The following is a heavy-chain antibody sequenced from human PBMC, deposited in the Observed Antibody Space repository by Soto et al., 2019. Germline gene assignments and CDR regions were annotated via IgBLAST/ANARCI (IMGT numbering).Heavy chain of an antibody. V-gene: IGHV3-11*04. D-gene: IGHD3-10*01. J-gene: IGHJ4*02. CDR1: GFTFSDYY. CDR3: ASLAIGTIIRGAPDF. Sequence: LRLSCAASGFTFSDYYMTWIRQAPGKGLEWVSYISRGGSSIYYADSVKGRFTISRDNAKKSLYLQMNSLRAEDTAMYYCASLAIGTIIRGAPDFWGQGTLVTVSS. CDR2: ISRGGSSI.